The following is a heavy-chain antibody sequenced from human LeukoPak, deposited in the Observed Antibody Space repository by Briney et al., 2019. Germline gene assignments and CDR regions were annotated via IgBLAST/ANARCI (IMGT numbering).Heavy chain of an antibody. CDR3: ARAWDSSGYYYDLGAFDI. CDR2: IYHSGST. V-gene: IGHV4-30-2*01. J-gene: IGHJ3*02. Sequence: SQTLSLTCAVSGGSISSGGYSWSWIRQPPGKGLEWIGYIYHSGSTYYNTSLKSRFTISVDRPKNQFSLKLSSVTAADTAVYYCARAWDSSGYYYDLGAFDIWGQGTMVTVSS. D-gene: IGHD3-22*01. CDR1: GGSISSGGYS.